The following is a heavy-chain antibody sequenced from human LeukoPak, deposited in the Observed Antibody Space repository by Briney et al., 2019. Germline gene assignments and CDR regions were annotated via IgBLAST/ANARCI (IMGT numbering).Heavy chain of an antibody. CDR1: GGSFSGYY. D-gene: IGHD6-19*01. CDR2: INHSGST. Sequence: PSETLSLTCAVYGGSFSGYYWSWIRQPPGKGLEWIGEINHSGSTNYNPSLKSRVTISVDTSKNQFSLKLSSVTAADTAVYYCARHDSSGWHFDYWGQGTLVTVSS. J-gene: IGHJ4*02. CDR3: ARHDSSGWHFDY. V-gene: IGHV4-34*01.